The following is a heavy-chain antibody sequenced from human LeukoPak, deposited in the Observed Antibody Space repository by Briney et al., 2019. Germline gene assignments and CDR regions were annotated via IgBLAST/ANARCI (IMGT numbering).Heavy chain of an antibody. CDR3: ATNHLLGYWYFDL. D-gene: IGHD1-26*01. CDR1: GFTVSSNY. CDR2: IYGGGST. V-gene: IGHV3-53*01. J-gene: IGHJ2*01. Sequence: GGSLRLSCTVAGFTVSSNYMSWVRQAPGKGLEWVSVIYGGGSTYYADAVSGRFIISRDNSKNTLYLQMNSLRAEDTAEYYCATNHLLGYWYFDLWGRGTLATVSS.